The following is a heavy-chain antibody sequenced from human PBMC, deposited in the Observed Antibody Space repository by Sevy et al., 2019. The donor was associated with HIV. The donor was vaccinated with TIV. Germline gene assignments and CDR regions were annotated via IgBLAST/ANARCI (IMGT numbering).Heavy chain of an antibody. CDR1: GFTFSSYA. J-gene: IGHJ4*02. CDR2: ISYDGSNK. CDR3: ARARYYDILTGQLISVNYFDY. V-gene: IGHV3-30*04. Sequence: GGSLRLSCAASGFTFSSYAMHWVRQAPGKGLEWVAVISYDGSNKSYADSVKGRFTISRENSKNTLYLQMNSLRAEDTAVYYCARARYYDILTGQLISVNYFDYWGQGTLVTVSS. D-gene: IGHD3-9*01.